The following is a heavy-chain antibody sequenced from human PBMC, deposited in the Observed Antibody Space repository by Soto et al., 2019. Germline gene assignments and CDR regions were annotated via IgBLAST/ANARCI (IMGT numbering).Heavy chain of an antibody. Sequence: ASVKVSCKVSGYTLTELSMHWVRQAPGKGLEWMGGFDPEDGETIYAQKFQGRVTMTEDTSTDTAYMELSSLRSEDTAVYYCATKNYGDFAFDIWGQGTMVTVS. V-gene: IGHV1-24*01. J-gene: IGHJ3*02. D-gene: IGHD4-17*01. CDR3: ATKNYGDFAFDI. CDR2: FDPEDGET. CDR1: GYTLTELS.